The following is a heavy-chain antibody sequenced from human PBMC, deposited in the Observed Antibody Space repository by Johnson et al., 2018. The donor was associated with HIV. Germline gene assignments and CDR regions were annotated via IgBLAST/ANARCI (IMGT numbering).Heavy chain of an antibody. V-gene: IGHV3-74*01. CDR1: GFTFSHYW. Sequence: VKLVESGGGLVQPGGSLRLSCVVSGFTFSHYWMEWVRQAPGEGLVWLSRRNIDGSRKTYADPVKGRFTISRDNAKNTLYLEMNGLRADDTAVYYCVRDDFSFHIWGRGTLVTVSS. D-gene: IGHD2-21*02. CDR2: RNIDGSRK. CDR3: VRDDFSFHI. J-gene: IGHJ3*02.